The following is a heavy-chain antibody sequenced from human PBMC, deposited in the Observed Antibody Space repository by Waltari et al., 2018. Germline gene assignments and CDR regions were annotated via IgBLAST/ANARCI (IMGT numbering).Heavy chain of an antibody. CDR1: GGTFSSYA. D-gene: IGHD6-6*01. Sequence: QVQLVQSGAEVKKPGSSVKVSCKASGGTFSSYAISWVRQAPGQGLEWMGRIIPIFGAANYAQKFQGRVTITADKSTSTANMGLSSLRSEDTVVYYCARGTREYSSHGGFDPWGQGTLVTVSS. CDR3: ARGTREYSSHGGFDP. V-gene: IGHV1-69*13. CDR2: IIPIFGAA. J-gene: IGHJ5*02.